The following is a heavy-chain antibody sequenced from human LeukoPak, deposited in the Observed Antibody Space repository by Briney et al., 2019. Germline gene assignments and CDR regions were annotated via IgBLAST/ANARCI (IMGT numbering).Heavy chain of an antibody. CDR2: INHSGST. CDR3: ARARVSSSWYKGNWFDP. J-gene: IGHJ5*02. D-gene: IGHD6-13*01. Sequence: PSETLSLTCAVYGGSFSGYYWSWIRQPPGKGLEWIGEINHSGSTNYNPSLKSRVTISVDTSKNQFSLKLSSVTAADTAVYYCARARVSSSWYKGNWFDPWGQGTLVTVSS. CDR1: GGSFSGYY. V-gene: IGHV4-34*01.